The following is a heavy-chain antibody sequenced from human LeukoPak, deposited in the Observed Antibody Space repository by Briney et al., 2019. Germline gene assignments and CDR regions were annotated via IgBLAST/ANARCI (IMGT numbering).Heavy chain of an antibody. J-gene: IGHJ6*03. V-gene: IGHV4-59*01. CDR2: IYTSGST. D-gene: IGHD5-18*01. CDR3: ARTTEGGYTYDYFYYYYMDV. Sequence: SGTLSLTCTVSGGSISSYYWSWIRQPPGKGLEWIGYIYTSGSTNYNPSLKSRVTISVDTSKNQFSLKLSSVTAADTAVYYCARTTEGGYTYDYFYYYYMDVWGKGTTVTISS. CDR1: GGSISSYY.